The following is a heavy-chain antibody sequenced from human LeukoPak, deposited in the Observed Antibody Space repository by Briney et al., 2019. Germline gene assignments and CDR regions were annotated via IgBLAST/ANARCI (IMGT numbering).Heavy chain of an antibody. CDR1: GFTLNSYA. Sequence: GGSLRLSCAASGFTLNSYAMSWVRQAPGKGLEWVSTISGSGGTTYYADSVKGRFTISRDNSKNTLFPHMNSLRAEDMAVYYCAKVGYGDIRYYFDYWGQGTLVTVSS. CDR3: AKVGYGDIRYYFDY. CDR2: ISGSGGTT. D-gene: IGHD4-17*01. V-gene: IGHV3-23*01. J-gene: IGHJ4*02.